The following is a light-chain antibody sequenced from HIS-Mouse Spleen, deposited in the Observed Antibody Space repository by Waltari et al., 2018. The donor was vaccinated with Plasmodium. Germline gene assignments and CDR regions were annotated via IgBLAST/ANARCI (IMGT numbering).Light chain of an antibody. V-gene: IGLV3-25*03. J-gene: IGLJ1*01. Sequence: SYELTQPPSVSVSPGQTARITCPGDAVPKQYAYWYQQKPGKAPVLVIYKDSERPSGIPERFSGSSSGTTVTLTISGVQAEDEADYYCQSADSSGTYVFGTGTKVTVL. CDR1: AVPKQY. CDR2: KDS. CDR3: QSADSSGTYV.